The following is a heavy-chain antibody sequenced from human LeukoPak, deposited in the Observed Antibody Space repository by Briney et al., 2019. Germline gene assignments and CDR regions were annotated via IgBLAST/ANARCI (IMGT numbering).Heavy chain of an antibody. Sequence: SETLSLTCTVSGGSISSSSYYWGWIRQPPGKGLEWIGSIYYSGSTYYNPSLKSRVTISVDTSKNQFSLKLSSVTAADTAVYYCARLFSSSGGFQHWGQGTLVTVSS. CDR3: ARLFSSSGGFQH. CDR2: IYYSGST. D-gene: IGHD6-13*01. CDR1: GGSISSSSYY. J-gene: IGHJ1*01. V-gene: IGHV4-39*01.